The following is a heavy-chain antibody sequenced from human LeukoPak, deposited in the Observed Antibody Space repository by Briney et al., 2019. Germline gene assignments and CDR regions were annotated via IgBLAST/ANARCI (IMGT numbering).Heavy chain of an antibody. CDR1: GFTFSSYG. CDR3: AKDPGYTGSYYDY. J-gene: IGHJ4*02. CDR2: IRYDGSNK. Sequence: HPGGSLRLSCAASGFTFSSYGMHWVRQAPGKGLEWVAFIRYDGSNKYYADSVKGRFTISRDNSKNTLYLQMNSLRAEDTAVYYCAKDPGYTGSYYDYWGQGTLVTASS. V-gene: IGHV3-30*02. D-gene: IGHD1-26*01.